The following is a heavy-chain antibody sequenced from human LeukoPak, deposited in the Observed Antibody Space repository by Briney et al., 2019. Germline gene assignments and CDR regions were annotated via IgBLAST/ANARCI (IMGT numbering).Heavy chain of an antibody. Sequence: GGSLRLSCAASGFSFNNYYMNWVRKAPGKGLEWVSYISSSSSTIHYADSEKGRFAISRDNAKNPLYLQMNSLRAEDTAVYYCARYHSWNYENYYIDVWRKGTTVTVSS. V-gene: IGHV3-48*04. CDR2: ISSSSSTI. CDR3: ARYHSWNYENYYIDV. J-gene: IGHJ6*03. CDR1: GFSFNNYY. D-gene: IGHD1-7*01.